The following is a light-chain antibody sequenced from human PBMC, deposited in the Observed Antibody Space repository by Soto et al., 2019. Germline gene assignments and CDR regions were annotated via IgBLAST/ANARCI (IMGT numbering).Light chain of an antibody. J-gene: IGKJ4*02. CDR3: KQGTHGPPT. CDR1: QSLVYSDRNTC. V-gene: IGKV2-30*01. CDR2: EVS. Sequence: VKLTQSRLSLCVTLEQPASISCRSSQSLVYSDRNTCLAWFQQRPGQAPRRLLFEVSKRHSGVPDRFSGSGSGTDFTLKISRVEPEDVGVYYCKQGTHGPPTFGEGTKVDIK.